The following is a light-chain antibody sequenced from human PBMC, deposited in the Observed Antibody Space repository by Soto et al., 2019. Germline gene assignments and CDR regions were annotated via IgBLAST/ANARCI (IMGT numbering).Light chain of an antibody. V-gene: IGLV2-14*01. CDR1: SSDVGGYNY. Sequence: QSVLTQPASVSGSPGQSITISCTGTSSDVGGYNYVSWYQQHPGKAPKLMIYDVSNRPSGVSNRFSGSKSGNTASLTISGLQAEVVADYYCSSYTSSSTLVFGTGTKVTVL. CDR2: DVS. CDR3: SSYTSSSTLV. J-gene: IGLJ1*01.